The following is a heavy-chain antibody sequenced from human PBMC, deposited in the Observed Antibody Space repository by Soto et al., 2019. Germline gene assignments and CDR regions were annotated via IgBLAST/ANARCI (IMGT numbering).Heavy chain of an antibody. CDR1: GFTFRNYA. D-gene: IGHD2-15*01. V-gene: IGHV3-30-3*01. J-gene: IGHJ6*02. CDR2: ISNEGGNK. Sequence: VQLVESGGGVVQPGRSLRLSCAASGFTFRNYAMHWVRQAPGKGLECVAVISNEGGNKFYRDYVKGRFTISRDNSKNTLYLQINSLRYEDTAVYYCARGAREDIAVVIGVRPGEYGVDVWGQGTTVTVSS. CDR3: ARGAREDIAVVIGVRPGEYGVDV.